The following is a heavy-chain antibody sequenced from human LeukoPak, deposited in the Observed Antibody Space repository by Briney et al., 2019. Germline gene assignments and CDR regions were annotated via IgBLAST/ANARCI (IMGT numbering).Heavy chain of an antibody. CDR3: ARPISGSNGISNY. J-gene: IGHJ4*01. CDR1: GFTFSSYA. V-gene: IGHV3-23*01. CDR2: IIGSGGAT. D-gene: IGHD2-8*01. Sequence: SGGPLRLSCAASGFTFSSYAMSWVRQAPGKGLEWVSSIIGSGGATYYADSVKGRFSISRDNSRNTLYLQMNSLRTDDTAIYYCARPISGSNGISNYWGHGTLVTVSS.